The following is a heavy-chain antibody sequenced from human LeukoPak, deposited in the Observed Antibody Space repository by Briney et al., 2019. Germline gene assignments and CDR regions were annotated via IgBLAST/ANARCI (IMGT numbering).Heavy chain of an antibody. CDR2: INPNSGAT. CDR3: ARATILTGYPVFDY. J-gene: IGHJ4*02. CDR1: GYTFTSYY. D-gene: IGHD3-9*01. Sequence: ASVKVSCKASGYTFTSYYMHWVRQAPGQGLEWMGWINPNSGATNYAQKFQGRVTMTRDTSISTAYMELSRLRSDDTAVYYCARATILTGYPVFDYWGQGTLVTVSS. V-gene: IGHV1-2*02.